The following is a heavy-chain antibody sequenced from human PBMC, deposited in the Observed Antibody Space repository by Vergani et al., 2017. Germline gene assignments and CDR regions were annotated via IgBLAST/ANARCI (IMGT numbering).Heavy chain of an antibody. J-gene: IGHJ3*02. D-gene: IGHD3-10*01. CDR3: ASASLWFGESIDAFDI. CDR1: GYTFTGSY. Sequence: QVQLVQSGAEVKKPGASVKVSCKASGYTFTGSYIHWVRQARRQGLEWMGWINPNSDGTNYAQKFQGRVTMTRDTSISTAYMELSRLRSDDTAVYYCASASLWFGESIDAFDIWGQGTMVTVSS. V-gene: IGHV1-2*02. CDR2: INPNSDGT.